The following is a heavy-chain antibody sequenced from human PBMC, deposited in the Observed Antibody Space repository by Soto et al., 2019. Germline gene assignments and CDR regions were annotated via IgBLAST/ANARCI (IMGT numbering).Heavy chain of an antibody. V-gene: IGHV4-59*01. CDR2: ISDSGST. D-gene: IGHD3-16*01. Sequence: SETLSLTCTVSGGSISGYSWGWIRQPPGKGLEWIGYISDSGSTNYNPSLKSRVTISVDTSKNQFSLKLSSVTAADTAVYYCARGRMIPYFDYWGRGTLVTVSS. CDR1: GGSISGYS. CDR3: ARGRMIPYFDY. J-gene: IGHJ4*02.